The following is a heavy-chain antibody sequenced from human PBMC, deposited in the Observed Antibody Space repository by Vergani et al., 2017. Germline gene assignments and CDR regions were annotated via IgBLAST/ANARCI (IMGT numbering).Heavy chain of an antibody. J-gene: IGHJ5*02. CDR2: ISGSGGST. CDR3: AKGEPTYYYDSSGSSNWFDP. CDR1: GFTFSSYA. V-gene: IGHV3-23*01. D-gene: IGHD3-22*01. Sequence: EVQLLESGGGLVQPVGSLRLSCAASGFTFSSYAMSWVRQAPEKGLEWVSTISGSGGSTYYADSVKGRFTISRDNFKNTLYLQMNSLRAEDTAVYYCAKGEPTYYYDSSGSSNWFDPWGQGTLVTVSS.